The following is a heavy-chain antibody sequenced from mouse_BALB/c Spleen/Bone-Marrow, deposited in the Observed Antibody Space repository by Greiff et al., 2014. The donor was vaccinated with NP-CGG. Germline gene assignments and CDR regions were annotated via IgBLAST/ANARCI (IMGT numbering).Heavy chain of an antibody. D-gene: IGHD2-4*01. CDR2: IWAGGST. J-gene: IGHJ4*01. CDR3: ARGLQYYAMDY. V-gene: IGHV2-9*02. Sequence: QVQLKESGPGLVAPSQSLSITCTASGFSLTSYGVHWVRQPPGKGLEWLGVIWAGGSTNYNSALMSRLSISKDNSKSQVFLKMNSLQTDDTAMYYCARGLQYYAMDYWGQGTSVTVSS. CDR1: GFSLTSYG.